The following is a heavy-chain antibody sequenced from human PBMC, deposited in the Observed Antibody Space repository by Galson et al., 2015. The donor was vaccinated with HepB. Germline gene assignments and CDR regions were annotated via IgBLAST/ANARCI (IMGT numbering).Heavy chain of an antibody. J-gene: IGHJ6*02. V-gene: IGHV1-8*01. CDR2: MNPNSGNT. D-gene: IGHD1-26*01. CDR1: GYTFTSYD. Sequence: SVKVSCKASGYTFTSYDINWVRQATGQGLEWMGWMNPNSGNTGYAQKFQGRVTMTRNTSISTAYMELSSLRSEDTAVYYCARRRSGSYYRTRGVDVWGQGTTVTVSS. CDR3: ARRRSGSYYRTRGVDV.